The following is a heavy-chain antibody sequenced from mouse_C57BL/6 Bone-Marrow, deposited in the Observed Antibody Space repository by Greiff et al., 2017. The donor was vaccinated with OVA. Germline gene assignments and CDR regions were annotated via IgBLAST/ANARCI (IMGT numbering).Heavy chain of an antibody. J-gene: IGHJ2*01. CDR2: IDPETGGT. CDR3: TRSGGNWYYFDY. V-gene: IGHV1-15*01. D-gene: IGHD4-1*01. Sequence: VHLVESGAELVRPGASVTLSCKASGYTFTDYEMHWVKQTPVHGLEWIGAIDPETGGTAYNQKFKGKAILTADKSSSTAYMELRSLTSEDSAVYYCTRSGGNWYYFDYWGQGTTLTVSS. CDR1: GYTFTDYE.